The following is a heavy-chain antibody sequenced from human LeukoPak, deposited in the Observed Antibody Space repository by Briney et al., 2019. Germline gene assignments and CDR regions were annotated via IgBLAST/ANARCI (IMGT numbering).Heavy chain of an antibody. CDR3: AKRMVVAATTYYFDY. CDR2: LYSGGTT. J-gene: IGHJ4*02. V-gene: IGHV3-53*01. Sequence: PGGSLRLSCAASGFTVSDNYMSWVRQAPGKGLEWVSVLYSGGTTYYADSVKGRFTISRDNSKNTLFLQMNSLRAEDTAVYYCAKRMVVAATTYYFDYWGQGTLVTVSS. CDR1: GFTVSDNY. D-gene: IGHD2-15*01.